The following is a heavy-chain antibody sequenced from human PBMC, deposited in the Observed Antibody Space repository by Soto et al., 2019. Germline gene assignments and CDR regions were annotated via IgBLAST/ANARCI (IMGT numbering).Heavy chain of an antibody. V-gene: IGHV3-23*01. J-gene: IGHJ4*02. CDR2: ISGSGGST. Sequence: EVQLLESGGGLVQPGGSLRLSCAASGFTFSSYAMTWVRQPPGKGLEWVSAISGSGGSTYYADSVKGRFTISRDNSKNTLYLQMNSLRAEDTAVYYCSKGGVDTAWGVDYWGQGTLVTVSS. CDR1: GFTFSSYA. CDR3: SKGGVDTAWGVDY. D-gene: IGHD5-18*01.